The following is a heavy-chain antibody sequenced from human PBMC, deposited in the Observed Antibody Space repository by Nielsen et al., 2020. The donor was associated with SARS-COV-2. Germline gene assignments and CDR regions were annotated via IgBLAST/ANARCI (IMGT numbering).Heavy chain of an antibody. CDR1: TFTPSREN. CDR3: ARGDGSSWFAN. Sequence: GESLKISCVDSTFTPSRENMNWVRQAPGKGLEWLSYINPRGSPIFYADSVRGRFTISRDNAKNSLYLEMTSLRAEDTGLYYCARGDGSSWFANWGQGTPVTVSS. CDR2: INPRGSPI. D-gene: IGHD6-13*01. V-gene: IGHV3-48*04. J-gene: IGHJ5*02.